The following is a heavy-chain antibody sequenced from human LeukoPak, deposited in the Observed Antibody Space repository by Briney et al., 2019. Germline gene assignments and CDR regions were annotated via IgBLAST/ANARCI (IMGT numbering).Heavy chain of an antibody. D-gene: IGHD3-22*01. CDR2: ISAYNGNT. J-gene: IGHJ4*02. Sequence: GALVKVSCKASGYTFTSYDINWVRQAPGQGLEWMGWISAYNGNTNYAQKLQGRVTMTTDTSTSTAYMELRSLRSDDTAVYYCARVRYYYDSSGYQPFAFDYWGQGTLVTVSS. V-gene: IGHV1-18*01. CDR3: ARVRYYYDSSGYQPFAFDY. CDR1: GYTFTSYD.